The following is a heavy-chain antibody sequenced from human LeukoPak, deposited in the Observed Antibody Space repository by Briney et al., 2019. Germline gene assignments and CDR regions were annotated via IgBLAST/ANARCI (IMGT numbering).Heavy chain of an antibody. J-gene: IGHJ6*03. CDR2: IHHSGST. V-gene: IGHV4-4*02. CDR3: ARQAYSSSWQYYYYMDV. CDR1: GGSISSSNW. Sequence: SETLSLTCAVSGGSISSSNWWSWVRQPPGKGLEWIGEIHHSGSTNYNPSLKSRVTISVDKSKNQFSLKLSSVTAADTAVYYCARQAYSSSWQYYYYMDVWGKGTTVTISS. D-gene: IGHD6-13*01.